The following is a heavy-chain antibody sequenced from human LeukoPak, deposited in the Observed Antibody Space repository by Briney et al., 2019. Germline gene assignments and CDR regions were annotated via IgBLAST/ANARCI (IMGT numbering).Heavy chain of an antibody. CDR2: IYYSGST. Sequence: SETLSLTCTVSGGSISSYYWSWIRQPPGKGLEWIGYIYYSGSTNCNPSLKRRVTISLDPSKNQFSLNLISVTAADTAVYYCARSAGYDYFDYWGQGTLVTVSS. CDR1: GGSISSYY. V-gene: IGHV4-59*01. D-gene: IGHD3-16*01. CDR3: ARSAGYDYFDY. J-gene: IGHJ4*02.